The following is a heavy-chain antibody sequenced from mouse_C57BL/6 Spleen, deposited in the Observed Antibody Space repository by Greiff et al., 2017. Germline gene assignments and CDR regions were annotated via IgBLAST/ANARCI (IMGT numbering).Heavy chain of an antibody. Sequence: QVQLKQPGAELVKPGASVKLSCKASGYTFTSYWMHWVKQRPGQGLEWIGMIHPNSGSTNYNEKFKSKATLTVDKSSSTAYMQLSSLTSEDSAVYYCARPFLNYSMDYWGQGTSVTVSS. CDR2: IHPNSGST. CDR1: GYTFTSYW. J-gene: IGHJ4*01. V-gene: IGHV1-64*01. CDR3: ARPFLNYSMDY.